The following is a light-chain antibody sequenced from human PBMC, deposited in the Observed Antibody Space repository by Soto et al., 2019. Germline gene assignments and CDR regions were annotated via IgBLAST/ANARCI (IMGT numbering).Light chain of an antibody. CDR2: GAS. CDR3: QQYSDWPLT. V-gene: IGKV3-15*01. Sequence: EIVMTQSPATLSVSPGERATLSCRASQNLYNNLAWYQQKLGQAPRLLIYGASARATDIPARFSGSGSGTAFTLTISGLQSEDFAIYYCQQYSDWPLTFGGGTKVEIK. CDR1: QNLYNN. J-gene: IGKJ4*01.